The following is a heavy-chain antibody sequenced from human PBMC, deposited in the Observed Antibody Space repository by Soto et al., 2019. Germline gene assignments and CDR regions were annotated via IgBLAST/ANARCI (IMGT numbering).Heavy chain of an antibody. CDR2: INHSGNT. D-gene: IGHD1-26*01. V-gene: IGHV4-34*01. CDR3: ARHHVRGRTIAGAAEF. CDR1: GGSLSGYY. Sequence: QVQLQQWGAGLLKPSETLSLTCAVYGGSLSGYYWSWIRQPPGKALEWIGEINHSGNTNYNPSLKTRVTISVDTSKNQLFLNLSSVTAADTAMYYCARHHVRGRTIAGAAEFWGQGTLVTVSS. J-gene: IGHJ4*02.